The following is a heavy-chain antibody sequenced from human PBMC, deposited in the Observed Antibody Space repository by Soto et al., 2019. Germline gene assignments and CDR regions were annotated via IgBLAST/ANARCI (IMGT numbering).Heavy chain of an antibody. CDR2: INPSGGST. CDR3: AREPGSNHNWFDP. V-gene: IGHV1-46*01. CDR1: GYTFTTYY. Sequence: QVQLVQSGAEVKKPGASVKVSCKASGYTFTTYYIHWVRQAPGQGLEWMGIINPSGGSTSYAQNFQGRVTMTRDTSTSTVYMELSSLSSEDTAVYYCAREPGSNHNWFDPWGQGTLVTVSS. J-gene: IGHJ5*02.